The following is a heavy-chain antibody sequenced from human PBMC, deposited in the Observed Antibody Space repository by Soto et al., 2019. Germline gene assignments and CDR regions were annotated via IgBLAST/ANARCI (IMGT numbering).Heavy chain of an antibody. CDR1: GFTFSSYA. CDR3: AKHSSGYPIDY. D-gene: IGHD3-22*01. V-gene: IGHV3-23*01. Sequence: GGSLRLSCAASGFTFSSYAMSWVRQAPGKGLEWVSAISGSGGSTYYADSVKGRFTTSRDNSKNTLYPQMNSLRAEDTAVYYCAKHSSGYPIDYWGQGTLVTVSS. J-gene: IGHJ4*02. CDR2: ISGSGGST.